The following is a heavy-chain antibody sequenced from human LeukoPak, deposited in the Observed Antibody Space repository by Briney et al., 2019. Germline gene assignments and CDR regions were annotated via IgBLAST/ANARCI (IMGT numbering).Heavy chain of an antibody. Sequence: ASVNVSCKASGYTFTGYYMQWVRQAPGQGVEGMASTTPNSGSTDYAQKFQGRVTTTTDTSISTVHMELRRLTSDDTAVYYCARGDSITSSFDIWGQGTMVTVSS. J-gene: IGHJ3*02. CDR1: GYTFTGYY. D-gene: IGHD3-10*01. V-gene: IGHV1-2*02. CDR2: TTPNSGST. CDR3: ARGDSITSSFDI.